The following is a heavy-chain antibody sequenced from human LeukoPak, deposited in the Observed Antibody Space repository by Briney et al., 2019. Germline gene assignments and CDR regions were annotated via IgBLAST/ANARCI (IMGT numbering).Heavy chain of an antibody. CDR1: GYSFTSYW. J-gene: IGHJ3*02. D-gene: IGHD2-2*01. Sequence: ESLKISCKASGYSFTSYWIGWVRQMPGKGLEWMGIIYPGDSDTRYSPSFQGQVTISADKSISTAYLQWSSLKASDTAMYYCARQYCSSTSCIDAFDIWGQGTMVTVSS. CDR3: ARQYCSSTSCIDAFDI. CDR2: IYPGDSDT. V-gene: IGHV5-51*01.